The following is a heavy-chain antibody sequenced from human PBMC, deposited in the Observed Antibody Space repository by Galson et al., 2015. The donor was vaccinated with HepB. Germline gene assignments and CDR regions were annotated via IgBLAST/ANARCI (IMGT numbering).Heavy chain of an antibody. V-gene: IGHV1-69*13. Sequence: SVKVSCKASGGTFSSYAISWVRRAPGQGLEWMGGIIPIFGTANYAQKFQGRVTITADESTSTAYMELSSLRSEDTAVYYCARATYYYDSSGGFEDWGQGTLVTVSS. CDR3: ARATYYYDSSGGFED. CDR2: IIPIFGTA. D-gene: IGHD3-22*01. CDR1: GGTFSSYA. J-gene: IGHJ4*02.